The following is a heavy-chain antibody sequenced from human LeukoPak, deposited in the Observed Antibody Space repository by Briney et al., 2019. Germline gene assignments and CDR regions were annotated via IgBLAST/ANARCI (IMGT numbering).Heavy chain of an antibody. CDR1: GFTFSSYG. V-gene: IGHV3-30*18. Sequence: PGGSLRLSCAASGFTFSSYGMHWVRQAPGKGLEWVALISYDGRNKFYADSVKDRFTISRDNSKNTLYLQMNSLRAEDTAVYYCAKQQDSSGWYGPDYYYGMDVWGQGTTVTVSS. D-gene: IGHD6-19*01. CDR3: AKQQDSSGWYGPDYYYGMDV. J-gene: IGHJ6*02. CDR2: ISYDGRNK.